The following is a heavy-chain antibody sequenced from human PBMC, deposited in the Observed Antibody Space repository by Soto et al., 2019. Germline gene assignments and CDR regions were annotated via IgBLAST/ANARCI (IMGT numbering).Heavy chain of an antibody. Sequence: QVQLVQSGAEVKKPGASVKVSCKASGYTFTSYYMHWVRQAPGQGLEWMGVINPSGGSTDYAQKFQGRVTMTRDTSTSTVYMDMSSLRSEDTAVFYCAREGNGYNLGHSVAFDYWGQGTLVTVSS. CDR2: INPSGGST. CDR1: GYTFTSYY. CDR3: AREGNGYNLGHSVAFDY. V-gene: IGHV1-46*01. D-gene: IGHD5-12*01. J-gene: IGHJ4*02.